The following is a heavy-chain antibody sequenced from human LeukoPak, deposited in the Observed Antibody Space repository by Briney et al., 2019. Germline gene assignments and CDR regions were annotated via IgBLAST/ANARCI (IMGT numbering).Heavy chain of an antibody. D-gene: IGHD3-9*01. CDR3: ARESNYDILTGGFYNYYYMDV. V-gene: IGHV3-74*01. CDR2: INSDGSST. J-gene: IGHJ6*03. Sequence: GGSLRLSCAASGFTFSSYWMHWVRQAPGKGLVWVSRINSDGSSTSYADSVKGRFTISRDNAKNTLYLQMNSLRAEDTAVYYCARESNYDILTGGFYNYYYMDVWGKGTTVTVSS. CDR1: GFTFSSYW.